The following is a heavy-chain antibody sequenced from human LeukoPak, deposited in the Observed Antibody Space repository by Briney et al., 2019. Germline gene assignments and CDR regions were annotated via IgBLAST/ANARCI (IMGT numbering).Heavy chain of an antibody. CDR1: TFTFSNYW. V-gene: IGHV3-7*03. D-gene: IGHD4-23*01. CDR2: IKQDGSEK. J-gene: IGHJ4*02. Sequence: GSLRLSCAASTFTFSNYWMSWVRQAPGKGLEWVANIKQDGSEKYYVDSVKGRFTISRDSSKNTLYLQMNSLRAEDTAVYYCVKGGGNVRRYFEYWGQGTLVTVSS. CDR3: VKGGGNVRRYFEY.